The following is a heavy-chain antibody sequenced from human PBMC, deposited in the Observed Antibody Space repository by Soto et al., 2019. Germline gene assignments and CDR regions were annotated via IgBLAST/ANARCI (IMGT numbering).Heavy chain of an antibody. J-gene: IGHJ4*02. CDR1: GFTFSSYE. CDR3: ARGNSPVNVY. V-gene: IGHV3-48*03. Sequence: DVHPVESGGGLAQPGGSLRLSCAASGFTFSSYEMNWVRQAPGKGLEWISYITSSGSTTYYADSVKGRFTISRDNAKNSLYLQMNSLRADDTAVYYCARGNSPVNVYWGQGTLVTVSS. CDR2: ITSSGSTT. D-gene: IGHD3-16*02.